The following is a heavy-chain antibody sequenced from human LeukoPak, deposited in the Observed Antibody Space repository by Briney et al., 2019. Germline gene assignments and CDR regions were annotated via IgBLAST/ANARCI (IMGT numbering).Heavy chain of an antibody. J-gene: IGHJ3*02. V-gene: IGHV1-2*02. Sequence: GASVKVSCKASGYTFTGYYMHWVRQAPGQGLEWMGWINPNSGGTNYAQKFQGRVTMTRDTSISTAYMELSRLRSDDTAVYYCARDRVYQLLYGDRSDAFDIWGQGTMVTVSS. D-gene: IGHD2-2*02. CDR3: ARDRVYQLLYGDRSDAFDI. CDR2: INPNSGGT. CDR1: GYTFTGYY.